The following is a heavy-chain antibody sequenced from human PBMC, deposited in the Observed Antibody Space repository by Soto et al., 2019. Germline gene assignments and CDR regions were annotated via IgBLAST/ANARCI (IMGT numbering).Heavy chain of an antibody. CDR3: ARGDYDFWSGNLHV. J-gene: IGHJ6*02. CDR1: GFTFSSYA. Sequence: QVQLVESGGGVVQPGRSLRLSYAASGFTFSSYAMHWVRQAPGKGLEWVAVMSYDGTNKYYADSVKGRFTVSRDNSKDTLYLQMNSLRAEDTAVYYCARGDYDFWSGNLHVWGQGTTVTVSS. V-gene: IGHV3-30-3*01. CDR2: MSYDGTNK. D-gene: IGHD3-3*01.